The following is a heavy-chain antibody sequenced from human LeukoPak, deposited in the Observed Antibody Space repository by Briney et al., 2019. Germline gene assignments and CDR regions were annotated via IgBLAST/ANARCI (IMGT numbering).Heavy chain of an antibody. CDR2: INHSGST. Sequence: SETLSLTCAVYGGSFSVYYWSWIRQPPGKGLEWIGEINHSGSTNYNPSLKSRVTISVDTSKNQFSLKLSSVTAADTAVYYCESLVGYGSTITNWFDPWGQGTLVTVSS. J-gene: IGHJ5*02. CDR1: GGSFSVYY. D-gene: IGHD2-8*02. V-gene: IGHV4-34*01. CDR3: ESLVGYGSTITNWFDP.